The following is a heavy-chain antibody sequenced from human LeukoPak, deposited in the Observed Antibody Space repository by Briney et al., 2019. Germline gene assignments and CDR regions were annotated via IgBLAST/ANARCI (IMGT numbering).Heavy chain of an antibody. J-gene: IGHJ4*02. D-gene: IGHD1-7*01. CDR3: ARGEDNWNYVY. Sequence: ASVKVSCKASGYTFSDYAVHWVRQAPGQRLEWMGWINAGNGNTKYSQKFQGRVTITRDTSASTAYMELSSLRSEDTAVYYCARGEDNWNYVYWGQGTLVTVSS. V-gene: IGHV1-3*01. CDR2: INAGNGNT. CDR1: GYTFSDYA.